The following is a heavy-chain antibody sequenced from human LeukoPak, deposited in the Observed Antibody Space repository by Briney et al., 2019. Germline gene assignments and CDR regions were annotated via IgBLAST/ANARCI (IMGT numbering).Heavy chain of an antibody. D-gene: IGHD3-3*01. CDR3: ARGGTIFGVVSGDDWYFDL. V-gene: IGHV4-39*07. CDR1: GGSISSSSYY. Sequence: PSETLSLTCTVSGGSISSSSYYWGWIRQPPGKGLEWIGSIYYSGSTNYNPSLKSRVTISVDTSKNQFSLKLSSVTAADTAVYYSARGGTIFGVVSGDDWYFDLWGRGTLVTVSS. J-gene: IGHJ2*01. CDR2: IYYSGST.